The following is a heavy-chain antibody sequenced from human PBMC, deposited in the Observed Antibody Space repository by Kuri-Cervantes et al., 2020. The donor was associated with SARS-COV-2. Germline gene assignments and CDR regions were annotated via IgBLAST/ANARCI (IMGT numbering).Heavy chain of an antibody. V-gene: IGHV3-21*01. J-gene: IGHJ3*02. CDR3: AREGVVANDAFDI. CDR2: ISSSSSYI. CDR1: GFTFSSYS. Sequence: GESLKISCAASGFTFSSYSMNWVRQAPGKGLEWVSSISSSSSYIYYADSVKGRLTISRDNAKNSLYLQVNSLRAEDTAVYYCAREGVVANDAFDIWGQGTMVTVSS. D-gene: IGHD2-21*01.